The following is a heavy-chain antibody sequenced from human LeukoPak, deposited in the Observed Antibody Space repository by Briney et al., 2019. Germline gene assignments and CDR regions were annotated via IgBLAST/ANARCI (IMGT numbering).Heavy chain of an antibody. V-gene: IGHV3-66*02. D-gene: IGHD5/OR15-5a*01. Sequence: PGGSLRLSCAASGFSVSTFYMSWVRQAPGKGLEWVSVLYTAGPTYYADSVKGRFTISRDNSKNTLYLQMNSLRAEDTAVYYCAKDLFYDTYDAFDIWGQGTMVTVSS. CDR3: AKDLFYDTYDAFDI. J-gene: IGHJ3*02. CDR2: LYTAGPT. CDR1: GFSVSTFY.